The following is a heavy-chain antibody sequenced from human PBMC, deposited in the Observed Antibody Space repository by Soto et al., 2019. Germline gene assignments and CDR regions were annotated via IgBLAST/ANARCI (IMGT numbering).Heavy chain of an antibody. V-gene: IGHV3-33*01. J-gene: IGHJ4*02. CDR3: ADSSGYMWGYFDY. CDR1: GFTFSSYG. CDR2: IWYDGDNK. D-gene: IGHD3-22*01. Sequence: GGSLRLSCAASGFTFSSYGMHWVRQAPGKGLEWVSSIWYDGDNKYYADSVKGRFTISRDNSRNTLFLQMNSLRAEDTAVYHCADSSGYMWGYFDYWGQGTLVTVSS.